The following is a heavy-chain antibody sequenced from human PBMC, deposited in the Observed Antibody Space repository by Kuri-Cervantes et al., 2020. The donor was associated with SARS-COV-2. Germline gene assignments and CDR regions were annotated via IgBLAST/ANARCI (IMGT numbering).Heavy chain of an antibody. Sequence: GESLKISCAASGFNLSRTDMHWVRQAPGKGLEWVAVISHDGKNKKCIASGKGRSTISRDNSQNTLYLHMKSLRSEDTAMYYCAKDRVGVQDFWGQGTLVTVSS. D-gene: IGHD2-21*01. J-gene: IGHJ4*02. V-gene: IGHV3-30*18. CDR3: AKDRVGVQDF. CDR2: ISHDGKNK. CDR1: GFNLSRTD.